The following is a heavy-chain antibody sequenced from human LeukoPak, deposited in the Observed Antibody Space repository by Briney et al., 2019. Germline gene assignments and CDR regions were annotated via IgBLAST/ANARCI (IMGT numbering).Heavy chain of an antibody. Sequence: GGSLRLSCAASGFTFSSYAMSWVRQAPGKGLEWVSAISGSGGSTYYADSVKGRFTISRDNAKNSLYLQMNSLRAEDTAVNYCARADTVTLYYYYGMDVWGQGTTVTVSS. D-gene: IGHD4-17*01. CDR1: GFTFSSYA. J-gene: IGHJ6*02. CDR2: ISGSGGST. V-gene: IGHV3-23*01. CDR3: ARADTVTLYYYYGMDV.